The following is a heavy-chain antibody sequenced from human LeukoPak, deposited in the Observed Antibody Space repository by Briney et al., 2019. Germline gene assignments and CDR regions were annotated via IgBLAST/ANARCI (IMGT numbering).Heavy chain of an antibody. V-gene: IGHV3-11*04. D-gene: IGHD6-19*01. CDR3: ARDPYSGGYGAYYYYYMDV. CDR1: GFTFSDYY. Sequence: GGSLRLSCEASGFTFSDYYMAWIRQAPGKGLNWVSYMSTSGGHIYYADSVKGRFTISRDNAKNSLYLQMNSLRDEDTAVYYCARDPYSGGYGAYYYYYMDVWGKGTTVTVSS. J-gene: IGHJ6*03. CDR2: MSTSGGHI.